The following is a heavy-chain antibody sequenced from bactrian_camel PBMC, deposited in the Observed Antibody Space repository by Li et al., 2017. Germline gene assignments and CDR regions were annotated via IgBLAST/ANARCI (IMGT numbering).Heavy chain of an antibody. Sequence: QVQLVESGGGSVQAGGSLRLACTASGYTYSTFCMGWYRQAPGKDREGVAAIYTGGTAYTDSVKGRFTISRDNTENTMYLQMDSLTPEDTAMYYCAADCSRACRSVVDCHWGQGTQVTVS. J-gene: IGHJ4*01. D-gene: IGHD1*01. CDR2: IYTGGT. V-gene: IGHV3S53*01. CDR3: AADCSRACRSVVDCH. CDR1: GYTYSTFC.